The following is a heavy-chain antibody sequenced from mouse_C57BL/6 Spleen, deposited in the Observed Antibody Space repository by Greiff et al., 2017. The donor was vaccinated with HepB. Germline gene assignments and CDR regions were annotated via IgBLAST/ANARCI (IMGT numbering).Heavy chain of an antibody. Sequence: EVKLMESGGGLVQPGGSMKLSCVASGFTFSNYWMNWVRQSPEKGLEWVAQIRLKSDNYATHYAESVKGRFTISRDDSKSSVYLQMNNLRAEDTGIYYCTGTLGRHYWGQGTTLTVSS. CDR3: TGTLGRHY. V-gene: IGHV6-3*01. CDR2: IRLKSDNYAT. J-gene: IGHJ2*01. D-gene: IGHD4-1*01. CDR1: GFTFSNYW.